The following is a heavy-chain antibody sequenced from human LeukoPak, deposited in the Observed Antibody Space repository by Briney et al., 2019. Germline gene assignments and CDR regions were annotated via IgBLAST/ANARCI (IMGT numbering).Heavy chain of an antibody. CDR2: TSGNGANT. CDR1: GFTFSCYA. D-gene: IGHD6-19*01. CDR3: AKGGSGWYLDD. V-gene: IGHV3-23*01. Sequence: GGSVRLSCAASGFTFSCYAMSRVRQAPGKGLEWVSGTSGNGANTYYADSVKGRYSICRDNPKNPLYLQMNRLRAQDAAVYYCAKGGSGWYLDDWGQGTLVTVSS. J-gene: IGHJ4*02.